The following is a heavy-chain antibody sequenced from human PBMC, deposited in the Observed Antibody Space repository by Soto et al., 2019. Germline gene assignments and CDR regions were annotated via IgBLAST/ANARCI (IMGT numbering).Heavy chain of an antibody. Sequence: QVQLQESGPGLVKASETLSLSCTVSGHSISADYWSWIRQPAGKRLEWIGRVDASGNTNYNPSLKSRVTTSVDTSKNQFFVKVGSVTAADTAMYFCARDVGGSVVPHWFDPWGQGALVTVSS. CDR2: VDASGNT. CDR3: ARDVGGSVVPHWFDP. D-gene: IGHD3-22*01. CDR1: GHSISADY. V-gene: IGHV4-4*07. J-gene: IGHJ5*02.